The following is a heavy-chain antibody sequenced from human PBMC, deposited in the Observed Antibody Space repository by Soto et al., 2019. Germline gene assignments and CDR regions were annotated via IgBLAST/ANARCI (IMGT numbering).Heavy chain of an antibody. J-gene: IGHJ4*02. CDR3: ASIYGDYDNYFDY. Sequence: SETLPLTCTVSGGSISSYYWSWIRQPPGKGLEWIGYIYYSASTNYNPSLKSRVTISVDTSKNHFSLKLSSVTAADTAVYYGASIYGDYDNYFDYWGQGTLVTVSS. D-gene: IGHD4-17*01. CDR1: GGSISSYY. CDR2: IYYSAST. V-gene: IGHV4-59*13.